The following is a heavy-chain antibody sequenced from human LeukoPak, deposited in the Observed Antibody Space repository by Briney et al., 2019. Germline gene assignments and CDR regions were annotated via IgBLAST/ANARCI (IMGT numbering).Heavy chain of an antibody. CDR3: ARVVVSGGSLLGAFDI. Sequence: SQTLSLTCTVSGGSISSGSYYWSWIRQPAGKGLEWIGRIYTSGSTNYNPSLKSRVTISVDTSKNQFSLKLSSVTAADTAVYYCARVVVSGGSLLGAFDIWGQGTMVTVSS. D-gene: IGHD2-15*01. J-gene: IGHJ3*02. CDR2: IYTSGST. V-gene: IGHV4-61*02. CDR1: GGSISSGSYY.